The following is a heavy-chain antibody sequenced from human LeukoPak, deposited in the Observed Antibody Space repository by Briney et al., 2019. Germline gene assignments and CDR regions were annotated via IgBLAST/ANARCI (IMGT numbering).Heavy chain of an antibody. CDR3: ARGRIVGAMEAFDI. CDR2: IIPIFGTA. Sequence: SVKVSCKASGGTFISYAISWVRQAPGQGLEWMGRIIPIFGTANYAQKFQGRVTITTDKSTSTAYMEQSSLRSEDTAVYYCARGRIVGAMEAFDIWGRGRMVTVSS. CDR1: GGTFISYA. V-gene: IGHV1-69*05. J-gene: IGHJ3*02. D-gene: IGHD1-26*01.